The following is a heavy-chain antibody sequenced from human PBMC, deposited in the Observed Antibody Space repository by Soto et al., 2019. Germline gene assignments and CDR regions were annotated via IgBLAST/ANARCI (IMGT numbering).Heavy chain of an antibody. Sequence: PEETLSLTCTVSGGSISSSSYYWGWIRQPPGKGLEWIGSIYYSGSTYYNPSLKSRVTISVDTSKNQFSLKLSSVTAADTAVYYCARVRYGSGSGYYYYYYMDVWGKGTTVTVSS. D-gene: IGHD3-10*01. CDR2: IYYSGST. CDR3: ARVRYGSGSGYYYYYYMDV. CDR1: GGSISSSSYY. J-gene: IGHJ6*03. V-gene: IGHV4-39*07.